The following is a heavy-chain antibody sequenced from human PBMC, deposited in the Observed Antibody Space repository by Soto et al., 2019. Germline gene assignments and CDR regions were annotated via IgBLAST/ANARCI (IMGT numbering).Heavy chain of an antibody. CDR1: GGSISSYY. J-gene: IGHJ4*02. CDR3: ARAPRSRSITMVRGVPYYFDY. V-gene: IGHV4-59*01. CDR2: IYYSGNT. Sequence: PSETLSLTCTVSGGSISSYYWSWIRQPPGKGLEWIGYIYYSGNTNYNPSLKSRVTISVDTSKNQFSLKLSSVTAADTAVYYCARAPRSRSITMVRGVPYYFDYWGQGTLVPGSS. D-gene: IGHD3-10*01.